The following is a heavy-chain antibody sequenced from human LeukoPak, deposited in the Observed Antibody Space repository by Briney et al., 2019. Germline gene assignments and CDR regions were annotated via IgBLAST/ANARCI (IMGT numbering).Heavy chain of an antibody. V-gene: IGHV4-61*02. CDR1: GGSISSGSYY. CDR3: ARDRFSAFDI. CDR2: IYTSGST. Sequence: PSETLSLTCTVSGGSISSGSYYWSWIRQPAGKGLEWIGRIYTSGSTNYNPSLKSRVTISLDRSKNQFSLKLSSVTAADTAVYYCARDRFSAFDIWGQGAMVTVSS. J-gene: IGHJ3*02.